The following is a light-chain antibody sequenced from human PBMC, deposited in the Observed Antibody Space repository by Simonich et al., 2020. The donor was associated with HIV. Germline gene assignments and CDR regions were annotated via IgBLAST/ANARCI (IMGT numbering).Light chain of an antibody. CDR3: QQYNSYSQM. J-gene: IGKJ1*01. CDR2: KAS. V-gene: IGKV1-5*03. Sequence: DIQMTQSPSTLSASVGDRVTITCRDSQSISSWLAWYQQKPGKAPKLLIYKASSLQSGVPSRFSGSGSGTEFTLTISSLQPDDFATYYCQQYNSYSQMFGQGTKVEIK. CDR1: QSISSW.